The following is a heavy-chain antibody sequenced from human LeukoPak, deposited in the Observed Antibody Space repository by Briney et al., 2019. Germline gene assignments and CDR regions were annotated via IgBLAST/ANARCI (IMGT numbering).Heavy chain of an antibody. D-gene: IGHD4-11*01. CDR1: GGSISSSGYY. CDR2: MSYSGST. Sequence: SETLSLTFTVSGGSISSSGYYWGWIRQPPGKGLECIGIMSYSGSTYYNPSLKSRVTMSVDTSKNHFSLRLNSVTAADTAVYYCARDFLLQSEGLFDYWGQGTLVTVSS. J-gene: IGHJ4*02. CDR3: ARDFLLQSEGLFDY. V-gene: IGHV4-39*02.